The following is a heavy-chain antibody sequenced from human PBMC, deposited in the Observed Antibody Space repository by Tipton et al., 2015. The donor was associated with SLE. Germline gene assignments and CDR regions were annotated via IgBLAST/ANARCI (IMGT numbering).Heavy chain of an antibody. Sequence: QSGAEVKKPGASVKVSCKASGYIFASYDINWVRQATGQGLEWMGWMNPDNGDTGYAQKFQGRVTMTRSSSISTAYMELSSLNSEDTAVYYCARGGDFDFWGQGTLATVSS. V-gene: IGHV1-8*01. CDR2: MNPDNGDT. D-gene: IGHD3-16*01. J-gene: IGHJ4*02. CDR3: ARGGDFDF. CDR1: GYIFASYD.